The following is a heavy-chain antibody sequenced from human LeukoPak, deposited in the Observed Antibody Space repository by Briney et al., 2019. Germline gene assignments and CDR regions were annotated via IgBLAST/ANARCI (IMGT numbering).Heavy chain of an antibody. CDR1: GGSISSYF. CDR2: IYYSGST. J-gene: IGHJ4*02. Sequence: PSETLSLTCTVFGGSISSYFWSWNRQPPGKGLEWIGYIYYSGSTNYNPSLKSRVTISVDTSKNQFSLKLSSVTAADTAVYYCAMTYCSSTSCYLDYWGQGTLVTVSS. CDR3: AMTYCSSTSCYLDY. V-gene: IGHV4-59*01. D-gene: IGHD2-2*01.